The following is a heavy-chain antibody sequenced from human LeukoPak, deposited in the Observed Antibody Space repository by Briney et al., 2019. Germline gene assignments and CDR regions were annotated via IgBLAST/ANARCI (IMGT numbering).Heavy chain of an antibody. J-gene: IGHJ6*03. D-gene: IGHD2-2*01. Sequence: ASVKVSCKASGYTFTNYGISWVRQAPGQGLEWMGWISVYNGNTNYAQKLQGRVTMTTDTSTSTAYMELRSLRSDDTAVYYCARGSSSIYYYYMDVWGKGTTVTVSS. CDR3: ARGSSSIYYYYMDV. CDR2: ISVYNGNT. V-gene: IGHV1-18*01. CDR1: GYTFTNYG.